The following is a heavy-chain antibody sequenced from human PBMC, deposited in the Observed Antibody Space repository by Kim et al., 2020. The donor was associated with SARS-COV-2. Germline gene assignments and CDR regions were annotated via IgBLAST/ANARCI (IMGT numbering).Heavy chain of an antibody. D-gene: IGHD1-26*01. Sequence: ASVKVSCKASGYTFTGYYMHWVRQAPGQGLEWMGWINPNSGGTNYAQKFQGRVTMTRDTSISTAYMELNRLISDDTAVYYCATEQQIVGAANFDYWGQGTLVTVSS. CDR3: ATEQQIVGAANFDY. V-gene: IGHV1-2*02. CDR2: INPNSGGT. J-gene: IGHJ4*02. CDR1: GYTFTGYY.